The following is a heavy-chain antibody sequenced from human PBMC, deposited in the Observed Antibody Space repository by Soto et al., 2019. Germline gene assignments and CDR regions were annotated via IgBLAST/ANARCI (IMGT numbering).Heavy chain of an antibody. CDR1: GGSISSSSYY. CDR2: IYYSGST. D-gene: IGHD6-13*01. CDR3: ASVAAAGSFDY. J-gene: IGHJ4*02. Sequence: PSVTLSLTCTVSGGSISSSSYYWGWIRQPPGKGLEWIGSIYYSGSTYYNPSLKSRVTISVDTSKNQFSLKLSSVTAADTAVYYCASVAAAGSFDYWGQGTLVTVSS. V-gene: IGHV4-39*01.